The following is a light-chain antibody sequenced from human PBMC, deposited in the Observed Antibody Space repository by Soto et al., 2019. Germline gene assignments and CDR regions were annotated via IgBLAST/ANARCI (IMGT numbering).Light chain of an antibody. CDR1: ESVDIN. Sequence: EIVLTQSPATLSVSPGERVTLSCRASESVDINLAWYQQKPGQAPRLLIYGASTRATDMTGTFSGRGSGTEFTLTISSLQSEDFEVYYCQQYKICHRKFGKGSKGDI. CDR3: QQYKICHRK. V-gene: IGKV3-15*01. J-gene: IGKJ1*01. CDR2: GAS.